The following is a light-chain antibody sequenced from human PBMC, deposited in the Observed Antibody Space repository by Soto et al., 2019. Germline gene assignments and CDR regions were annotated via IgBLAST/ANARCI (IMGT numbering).Light chain of an antibody. V-gene: IGKV3-11*01. Sequence: EIVLTQSPATLSLSPGERATLSCRASQSVSSQLAWYQQKPGQAPRLLIYDASNMATGIPARFSGSGSGTDFTRTIRSLEPEDFAVYYCQQRCDWPLTFGGGTKVEIK. J-gene: IGKJ4*01. CDR1: QSVSSQ. CDR2: DAS. CDR3: QQRCDWPLT.